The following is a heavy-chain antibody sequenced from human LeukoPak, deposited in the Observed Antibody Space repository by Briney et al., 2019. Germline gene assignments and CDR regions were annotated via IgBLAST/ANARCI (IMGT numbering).Heavy chain of an antibody. CDR1: GGSISSGSYY. CDR3: AREGLNMVRGVIPKEAWGWFDP. V-gene: IGHV4-61*02. Sequence: PSQTLSLTCTVSGGSISSGSYYWNWIRQPAGKGLEWIGRIYSSGSTNYNPSLKSRVTISVDTSKNQFSLKLSSVTAADTTVYYCAREGLNMVRGVIPKEAWGWFDPWGQGTLVTVSS. J-gene: IGHJ5*02. D-gene: IGHD3-10*01. CDR2: IYSSGST.